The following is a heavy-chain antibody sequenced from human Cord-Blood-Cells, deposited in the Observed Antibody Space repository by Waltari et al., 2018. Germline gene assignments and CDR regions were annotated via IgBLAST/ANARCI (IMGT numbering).Heavy chain of an antibody. V-gene: IGHV5-51*01. Sequence: EVQLVQSGAEVNKPGESLKISCEGSGYSFTSYWIGWVRQLTGKGLEWMGIIYPGDSDTRYSPSFQGQVTISADKSISTAYLQWSSLKASDTAMYYCARALLGYCTGGVCPNWFDPWGQGTLVTVSS. D-gene: IGHD2-8*02. J-gene: IGHJ5*02. CDR3: ARALLGYCTGGVCPNWFDP. CDR1: GYSFTSYW. CDR2: IYPGDSDT.